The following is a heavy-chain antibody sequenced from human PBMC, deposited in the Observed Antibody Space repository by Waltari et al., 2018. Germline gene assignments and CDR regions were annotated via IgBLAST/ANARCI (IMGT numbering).Heavy chain of an antibody. CDR2: IYYSGST. CDR3: ARAGPTPSDAHRFDP. D-gene: IGHD4-17*01. J-gene: IGHJ5*02. V-gene: IGHV4-31*03. CDR1: GGSLGRGGYS. Sequence: QVQLQESGPGLVKPSQTLSLTCTVSGGSLGRGGYSWRWIALHPVKCREWIGYIYYSGSTYHNPSLKSRVTISVDTSKNQFSLKLSSVTAADTAVYYCARAGPTPSDAHRFDPWCQGTLVTVSS.